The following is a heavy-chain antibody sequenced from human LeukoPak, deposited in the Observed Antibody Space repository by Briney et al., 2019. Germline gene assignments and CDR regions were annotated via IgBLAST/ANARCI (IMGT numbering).Heavy chain of an antibody. CDR2: IYYTGST. CDR3: AREGSRYDAFDI. Sequence: SETLSLTCAVYGGSFSGYYWSWIRQPPGKGLEWIGYIYYTGSTNYTPSLNSRVTISVDTSKNQFSLKLSSVTAADTAVYYCAREGSRYDAFDIWGQGTMVIVSS. J-gene: IGHJ3*02. V-gene: IGHV4-59*01. CDR1: GGSFSGYY. D-gene: IGHD3-10*01.